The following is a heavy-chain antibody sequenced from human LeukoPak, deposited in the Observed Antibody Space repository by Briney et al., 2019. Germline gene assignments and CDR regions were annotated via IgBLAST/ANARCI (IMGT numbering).Heavy chain of an antibody. CDR2: IYTSGST. CDR3: ARSYYDSSGDFDI. J-gene: IGHJ3*02. V-gene: IGHV4-61*02. CDR1: GGSISSGSYY. D-gene: IGHD3-22*01. Sequence: SQTLSLTCTVSGGSISSGSYYWSWIRQPAGKGLEWIGRIYTSGSTSYNPSLKSRVTISVDTSKNQFSLKLSSVTAADTAVYYCARSYYDSSGDFDIWGQGTMVTVSS.